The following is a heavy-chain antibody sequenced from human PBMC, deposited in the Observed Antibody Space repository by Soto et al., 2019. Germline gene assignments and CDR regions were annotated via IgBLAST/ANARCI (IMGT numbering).Heavy chain of an antibody. D-gene: IGHD1-7*01. CDR2: ISGSGGST. V-gene: IGHV3-23*01. CDR3: AKDLNYAAPQAFDY. J-gene: IGHJ4*02. CDR1: GFTFSSYA. Sequence: GGSLRLSCSASGFTFSSYAMSWCRQAPGKGLEWVSAISGSGGSTYYADSVKGRFTISRDNSKSTLYMQMNSLRSEDTAVYYCAKDLNYAAPQAFDYWGQGTLVTVSS.